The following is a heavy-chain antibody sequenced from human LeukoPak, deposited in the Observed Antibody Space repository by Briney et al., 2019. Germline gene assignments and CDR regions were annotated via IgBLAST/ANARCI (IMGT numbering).Heavy chain of an antibody. D-gene: IGHD3-22*01. CDR1: GYTFTSYG. Sequence: ASVKVSCKASGYTFTSYGISWVRQAPGQGLEWMGWISAYNGNTNYAQKLQGRVTMTTDTSTSTAYMELRSLRSDDTAVYYCARVSKDYDSSGYLRYRGQGTLVTVSS. J-gene: IGHJ4*02. CDR3: ARVSKDYDSSGYLRY. V-gene: IGHV1-18*01. CDR2: ISAYNGNT.